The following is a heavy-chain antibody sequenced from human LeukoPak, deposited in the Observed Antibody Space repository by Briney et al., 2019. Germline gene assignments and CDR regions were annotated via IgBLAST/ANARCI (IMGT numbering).Heavy chain of an antibody. CDR3: ARESVTYYNGMDV. J-gene: IGHJ6*02. CDR2: ISSSSSSTI. D-gene: IGHD4-23*01. Sequence: GGSLRLSCAASGFTFSSYSMNWVRQAPGKGLEWVSYISSSSSSTICYADSVKGRFTISRDNAKNSLYLQMNSLRDEDTAVYYCARESVTYYNGMDVWGQGTTVTVSS. V-gene: IGHV3-48*02. CDR1: GFTFSSYS.